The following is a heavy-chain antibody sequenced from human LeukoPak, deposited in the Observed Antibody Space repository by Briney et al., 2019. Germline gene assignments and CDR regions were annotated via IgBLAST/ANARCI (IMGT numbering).Heavy chain of an antibody. D-gene: IGHD3-22*01. J-gene: IGHJ4*02. CDR3: ARAIYDSSGYHYFDY. Sequence: PSETLSLTCTVSGGSISSYYWSWIRQPPGKGLEWIGYFYYSGSINYNPSLKSRVTISVDTSKNQFSLKLSSVTAADTAVYFCARAIYDSSGYHYFDYWGQGTLVTVSS. CDR2: FYYSGSI. V-gene: IGHV4-59*01. CDR1: GGSISSYY.